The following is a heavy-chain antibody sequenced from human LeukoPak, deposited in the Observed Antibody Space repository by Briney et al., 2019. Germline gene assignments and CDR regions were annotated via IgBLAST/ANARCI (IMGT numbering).Heavy chain of an antibody. CDR3: AKVPDYDILTGSFDY. CDR1: GFTFSSYA. D-gene: IGHD3-9*01. CDR2: ISGSGGST. V-gene: IGHV3-23*01. Sequence: SGGSLRLSCAASGFTFSSYAMSWVRQAPGKGLEWVSAISGSGGSTYYADSVKGRFTISRDNSKNTLYLQMNSLRAEDTAVNYCAKVPDYDILTGSFDYWGQGTLVTVSS. J-gene: IGHJ4*02.